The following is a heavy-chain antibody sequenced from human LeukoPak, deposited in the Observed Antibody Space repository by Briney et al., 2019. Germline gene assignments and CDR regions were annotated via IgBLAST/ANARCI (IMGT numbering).Heavy chain of an antibody. V-gene: IGHV3-74*01. CDR3: ASLWSFDY. CDR2: INSDGSST. J-gene: IGHJ4*02. CDR1: GFTFSSSW. Sequence: PGGSLRLSCAASGFTFSSSWMHWVRQAPGKGLLWVSRINSDGSSTSYADSVKGRFTISRDNAKNTLYLQMNSLRAEDTAVYYCASLWSFDYWGQGTLVTVSS. D-gene: IGHD3-3*01.